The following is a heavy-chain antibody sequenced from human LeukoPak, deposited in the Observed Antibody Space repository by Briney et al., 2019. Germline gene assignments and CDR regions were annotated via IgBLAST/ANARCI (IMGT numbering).Heavy chain of an antibody. D-gene: IGHD1-26*01. CDR1: GDSVSSNSAA. CDR2: TYYRSKWYN. Sequence: SQTLSLTCAISGDSVSSNSAAWNWIRQSPSRGLEWLVRTYYRSKWYNDYAVSVKSRITINPDTSKNQFSLRLNSVTPEDTAVYYCARVPHTFSGSYLPGAFDIWGQGTMVTVSS. CDR3: ARVPHTFSGSYLPGAFDI. V-gene: IGHV6-1*01. J-gene: IGHJ3*02.